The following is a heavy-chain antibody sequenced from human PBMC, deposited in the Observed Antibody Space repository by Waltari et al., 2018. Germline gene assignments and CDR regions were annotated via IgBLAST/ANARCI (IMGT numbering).Heavy chain of an antibody. J-gene: IGHJ3*02. CDR2: IYYSVIT. CDR1: GGSISSGGYY. CDR3: ARVQLANDAFDI. Sequence: QVQLQESGPGLVKPSQTLSLTCTVSGGSISSGGYYWSWIRQHPGKGLEWIGYIYYSVITYYNPSLKSRVTISLDTAKNQFSLKLSSVTAADTAVYYCARVQLANDAFDIWGQGTMVTVSS. D-gene: IGHD1-1*01. V-gene: IGHV4-31*03.